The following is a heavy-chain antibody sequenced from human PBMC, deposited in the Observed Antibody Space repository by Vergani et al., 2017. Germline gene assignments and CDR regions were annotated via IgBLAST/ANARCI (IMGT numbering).Heavy chain of an antibody. V-gene: IGHV4-34*01. CDR2: INHSGST. CDR1: GGSFSGYY. Sequence: QVQLQQWGAGLLKPSETLSLTCAVYGGSFSGYYWSWIRQPPGKGLEWIGEINHSGSTNYNPSLKSRVTISVDTSKNQFSLRVNSVTAADTAVYYCVRDPWESGGPYSGCWGRGTLVSVSS. J-gene: IGHJ4*02. CDR3: VRDPWESGGPYSGC. D-gene: IGHD2-15*01.